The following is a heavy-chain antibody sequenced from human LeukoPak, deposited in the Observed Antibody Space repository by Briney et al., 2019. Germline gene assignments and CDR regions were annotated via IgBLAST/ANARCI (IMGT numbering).Heavy chain of an antibody. CDR3: AGSGSPVRAVTPFDS. CDR1: GYTFTGYY. CDR2: INPNSGGT. J-gene: IGHJ4*02. D-gene: IGHD3-10*01. Sequence: ASGKVSCKASGYTFTGYYMHCVRQAPGQGLEWRGWINPNSGGTNYAQKFQGRVTMTRDMSISTAYMELSRLRSEDTVVYYCAGSGSPVRAVTPFDSWGQRTLVTVSS. V-gene: IGHV1-2*02.